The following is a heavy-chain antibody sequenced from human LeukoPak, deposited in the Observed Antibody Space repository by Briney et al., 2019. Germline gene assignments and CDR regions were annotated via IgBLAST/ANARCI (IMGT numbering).Heavy chain of an antibody. Sequence: PGGSLRLSCAASGFTFSSYWMSWVRQAPGKGLEWVANIKQDGSEKYYVDSVKGRFTISRDNAKNSLYLQMNSLRAEDTAVYYCARDRSDTAMVYFDYWGQGTLVTVSS. D-gene: IGHD5-18*01. CDR3: ARDRSDTAMVYFDY. J-gene: IGHJ4*02. V-gene: IGHV3-7*01. CDR1: GFTFSSYW. CDR2: IKQDGSEK.